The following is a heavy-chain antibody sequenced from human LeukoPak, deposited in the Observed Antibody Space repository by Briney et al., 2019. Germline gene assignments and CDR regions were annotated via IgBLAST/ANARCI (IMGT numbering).Heavy chain of an antibody. CDR2: IKQDASDK. V-gene: IGHV3-7*01. CDR1: GFTFTNYW. CDR3: VRDPVDY. Sequence: GGSLRLSCAASGFTFTNYWTSWVRQAPGKGLEWVASIKQDASDKYYVDSVKGRFTISRDNAKNSLFLQMISLRAEDTALYYCVRDPVDYWGQGILVTVSS. J-gene: IGHJ4*02.